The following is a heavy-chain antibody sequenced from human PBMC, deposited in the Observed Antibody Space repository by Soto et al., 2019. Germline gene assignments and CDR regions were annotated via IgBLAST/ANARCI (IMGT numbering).Heavy chain of an antibody. V-gene: IGHV1-2*04. J-gene: IGHJ6*02. Sequence: ASVKVSCKASGCTFTGYYMHWVRQAPGQGLEWMGWINPNSGGTNYAQKFQGWVTMTRDTSISTAYMELSRLRSDDTAVYYCAREGVTGTTDYDYGMDVWGQGTTVTVSS. CDR2: INPNSGGT. CDR3: AREGVTGTTDYDYGMDV. D-gene: IGHD1-7*01. CDR1: GCTFTGYY.